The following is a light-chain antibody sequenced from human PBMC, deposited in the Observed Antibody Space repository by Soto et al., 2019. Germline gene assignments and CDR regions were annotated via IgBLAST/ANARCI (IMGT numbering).Light chain of an antibody. J-gene: IGKJ1*01. CDR3: QQYNNWPPWT. CDR2: AAS. CDR1: QSVSSRL. Sequence: EIVLTQSPGTLSLSPGERATLSCRASQSVSSRLLAWYQQKPGQAPRLLIYAASSRATGIPDRFSGSGSGTDFTLIISRLEPEDFAVYYCQQYNNWPPWTFGQGTKVEIK. V-gene: IGKV3-20*01.